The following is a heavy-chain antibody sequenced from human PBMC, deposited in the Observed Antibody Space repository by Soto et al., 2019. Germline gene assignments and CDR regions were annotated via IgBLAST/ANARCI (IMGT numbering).Heavy chain of an antibody. Sequence: QGQLQESGPGLVKPSQTLSLTCTVSGGSISSGGYYWSWIRQHPGKGLEWIGYIYYSGSTYYNPSLKSRVTISVDTSKNQFSLKLSSVSAADTAVYYCARGRSHCGGDCYTARDDIWGQGTMVTVSS. V-gene: IGHV4-31*03. D-gene: IGHD2-21*02. J-gene: IGHJ3*02. CDR3: ARGRSHCGGDCYTARDDI. CDR1: GGSISSGGYY. CDR2: IYYSGST.